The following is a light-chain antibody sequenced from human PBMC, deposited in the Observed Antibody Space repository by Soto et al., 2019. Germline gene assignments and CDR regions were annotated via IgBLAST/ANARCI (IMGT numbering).Light chain of an antibody. CDR2: SAS. CDR1: QSVRSN. CDR3: QQYNSWPLT. J-gene: IGKJ4*01. V-gene: IGKV3D-15*01. Sequence: EIVMTQSPATLSVSPGERATLSCRASQSVRSNLAWYQQIPGQPPRLLIYSASTRATSIPARFGGSGSGTEFALTVSSLQSEDFAVYYCQQYNSWPLTFGGGTKVEIK.